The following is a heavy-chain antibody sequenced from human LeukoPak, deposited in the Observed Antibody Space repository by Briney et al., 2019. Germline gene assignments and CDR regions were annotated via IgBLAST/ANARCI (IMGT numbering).Heavy chain of an antibody. CDR1: GFTFSSYW. CDR3: ARVGYSYGYFRAGPFDY. D-gene: IGHD5-18*01. V-gene: IGHV3-7*01. J-gene: IGHJ4*02. Sequence: GGSLRLSCAASGFTFSSYWMSWVRQAPGEGLEWVANIKQDGSEKYYVDSVKGRFTISRDNAKNSLYLQMNSLRAEDTAVYYCARVGYSYGYFRAGPFDYWGQGTLVTVSS. CDR2: IKQDGSEK.